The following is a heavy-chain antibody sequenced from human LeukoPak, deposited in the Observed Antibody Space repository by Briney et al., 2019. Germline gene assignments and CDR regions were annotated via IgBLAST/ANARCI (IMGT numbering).Heavy chain of an antibody. CDR1: GFTLSSYW. Sequence: PGGALRLSCAASGFTLSSYWMHWVRQAPGKGLVWVSRIDTDGSFTSYADSVRGRFTISRDNAKNTLYLQMSSLRAEDTAVYYCIRGTVGAPGNDYWGQGTLVTVSS. D-gene: IGHD1-26*01. CDR2: IDTDGSFT. CDR3: IRGTVGAPGNDY. V-gene: IGHV3-74*01. J-gene: IGHJ4*02.